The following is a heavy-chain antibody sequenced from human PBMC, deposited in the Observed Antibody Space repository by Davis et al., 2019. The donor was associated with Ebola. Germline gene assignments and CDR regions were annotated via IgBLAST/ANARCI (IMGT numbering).Heavy chain of an antibody. Sequence: ASVKVSCKASGYTFTDYYIHWVRQAPGQGLEWMGWINPNSGDTGYPQKFQGRVTMTRDTSINTAYMEVTRLTSDDTAIYYCAREGHQLESGSYGYWGQGTLVTVSS. CDR3: AREGHQLESGSYGY. J-gene: IGHJ4*02. CDR2: INPNSGDT. CDR1: GYTFTDYY. D-gene: IGHD1-1*01. V-gene: IGHV1-2*02.